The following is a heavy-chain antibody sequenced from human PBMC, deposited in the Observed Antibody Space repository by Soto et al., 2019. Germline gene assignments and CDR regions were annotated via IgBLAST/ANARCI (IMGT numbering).Heavy chain of an antibody. CDR1: GFSFDDYA. D-gene: IGHD3-10*01. Sequence: DVHLVESGGGLVQPGRSLRLSCGASGFSFDDYAMPWVRQAPGKGLEWVARIGWNSVNRDYADSVKGRFTISRDNTKNSLSLQMNSLRAEDTALYYCAKDVSGWSAGESPFPVDHWGQGTLVTVSS. CDR3: AKDVSGWSAGESPFPVDH. CDR2: IGWNSVNR. J-gene: IGHJ4*02. V-gene: IGHV3-9*01.